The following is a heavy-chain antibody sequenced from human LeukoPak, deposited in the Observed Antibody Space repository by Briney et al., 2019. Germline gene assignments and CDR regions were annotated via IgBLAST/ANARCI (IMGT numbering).Heavy chain of an antibody. CDR3: ARAGRWEGRPHAFDI. Sequence: SETLSLTCAVYGGSFSGYYWSWIRQPAGKGLEWIGRIHTSGSTNYNPSLKSRVTMSVDTSKNQFSLKLSSVTAADTAVYYCARAGRWEGRPHAFDIWGQGTMVAVSS. D-gene: IGHD1-26*01. CDR2: IHTSGST. V-gene: IGHV4-59*10. J-gene: IGHJ3*02. CDR1: GGSFSGYY.